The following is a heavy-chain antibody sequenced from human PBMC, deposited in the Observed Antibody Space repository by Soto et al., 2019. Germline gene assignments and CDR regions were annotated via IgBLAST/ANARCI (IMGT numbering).Heavy chain of an antibody. J-gene: IGHJ6*02. Sequence: SCKASGFTFTRSAVQWVRQARGQRLERIGWVVVNSGNTNYAQKFQDRVTITRDMSTSTSYMELTSLGSEDTAVYYCATESPVLPFTAGAYYYYNGMDVWGQGTTVTVSS. CDR3: ATESPVLPFTAGAYYYYNGMDV. CDR1: GFTFTRSA. D-gene: IGHD2-2*01. V-gene: IGHV1-58*01. CDR2: VVVNSGNT.